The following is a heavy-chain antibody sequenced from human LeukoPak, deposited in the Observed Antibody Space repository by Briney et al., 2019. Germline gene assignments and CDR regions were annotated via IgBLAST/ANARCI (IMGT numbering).Heavy chain of an antibody. CDR3: ARGREEIVVVPLDS. Sequence: SETLSLTCAVYGGSFGGYYWSWIRQPPGKGLEWIGEINHSGSTNYNPSLKSRCTMSVDTSKNQFSLKLTSVTAADTAVYYCARGREEIVVVPLDSWGQGTLVTVSS. CDR2: INHSGST. J-gene: IGHJ4*02. CDR1: GGSFGGYY. D-gene: IGHD2-2*01. V-gene: IGHV4-34*01.